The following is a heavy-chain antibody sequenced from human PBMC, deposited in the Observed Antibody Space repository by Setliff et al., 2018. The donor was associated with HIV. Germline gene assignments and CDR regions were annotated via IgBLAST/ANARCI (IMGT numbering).Heavy chain of an antibody. CDR2: INSDGSST. CDR3: ARGPYSSSWYDY. D-gene: IGHD6-13*01. CDR1: GFTFSSYW. Sequence: AGGSLRLSCAASGFTFSSYWMHWVRQAPGKGLVWVSRINSDGSSTSYADSVKGRFTISRDNAKNTLYLQMNSLRAEDTAVYYCARGPYSSSWYDYWGQGTLVTVSS. J-gene: IGHJ4*02. V-gene: IGHV3-74*01.